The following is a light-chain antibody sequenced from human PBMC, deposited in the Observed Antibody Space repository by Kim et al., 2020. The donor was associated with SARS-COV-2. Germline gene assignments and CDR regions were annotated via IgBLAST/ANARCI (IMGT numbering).Light chain of an antibody. CDR1: SSNIGDNS. CDR3: ATWDDSLSGWV. Sequence: QSVVTQPPSASGTPGQRVTISCSGTSSNIGDNSVYWYRHLPGAGPKLVIYTNDRRPSGVPDRFSGSKSATSASLAISGLRSEDEADYYCATWDDSLSGWVFGGGTQLTVL. V-gene: IGLV1-47*01. J-gene: IGLJ3*02. CDR2: TND.